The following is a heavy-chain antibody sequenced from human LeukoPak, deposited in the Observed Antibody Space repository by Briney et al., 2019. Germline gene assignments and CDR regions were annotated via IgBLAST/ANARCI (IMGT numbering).Heavy chain of an antibody. V-gene: IGHV1-69*13. CDR1: GGTFSSYA. CDR3: ARDGFTVTTSSGLNWFDP. CDR2: IIPIFGTA. J-gene: IGHJ5*02. Sequence: ASVKVSCKASGGTFSSYAISWVRQAPGQGLEWMGGIIPIFGTANYAQKFQGGVTITADESTSTAYMELSSLRSEDTAVYYCARDGFTVTTSSGLNWFDPWGQGTLVTVSS. D-gene: IGHD4-11*01.